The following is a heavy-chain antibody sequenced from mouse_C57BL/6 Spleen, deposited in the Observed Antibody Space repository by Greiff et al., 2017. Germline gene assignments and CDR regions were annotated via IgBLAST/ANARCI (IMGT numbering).Heavy chain of an antibody. D-gene: IGHD2-1*01. J-gene: IGHJ4*01. CDR1: GYTFTDYN. CDR2: INPNNGGT. CDR3: ARGNYYAMDY. V-gene: IGHV1-22*01. Sequence: VQLKQSGPELVKPGASVKMSCKASGYTFTDYNMHWVKQSHGKSLEWIGYINPNNGGTSYNQKFKGKATLTVNKSSSTAYMERRSLTSEDSAVYYCARGNYYAMDYWGQGTSVTVSS.